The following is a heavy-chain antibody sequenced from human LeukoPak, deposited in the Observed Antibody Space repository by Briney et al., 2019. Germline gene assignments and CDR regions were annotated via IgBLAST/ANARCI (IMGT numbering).Heavy chain of an antibody. D-gene: IGHD7-27*01. CDR2: IYYSGST. J-gene: IGHJ6*03. CDR1: GGSISSSSYY. Sequence: SETLSLTCTVSGGSISSSSYYWSWIRQPPGKGLEWIGYIYYSGSTNYNPSLKSRVTISVDTSKNQFSLKLSSVTAADTAVYYCARVPPAGWGSPKTYYYYYYMDVWGKGTTVTVSS. CDR3: ARVPPAGWGSPKTYYYYYYMDV. V-gene: IGHV4-61*01.